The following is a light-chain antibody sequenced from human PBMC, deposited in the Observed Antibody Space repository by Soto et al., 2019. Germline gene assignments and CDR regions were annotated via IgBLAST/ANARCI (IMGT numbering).Light chain of an antibody. V-gene: IGKV1-39*01. CDR2: LAS. CDR3: QQSYSSPRT. J-gene: IGKJ1*01. CDR1: QSISNY. Sequence: DIQMTQSPSSLSGSVGDRVTMTCRASQSISNYLNWYQQKPGKAPELLIYLASSLQSGVPSRFSGSGSGTDFTLTISSLQPEDFATYYCQQSYSSPRTFGQGTKVDIK.